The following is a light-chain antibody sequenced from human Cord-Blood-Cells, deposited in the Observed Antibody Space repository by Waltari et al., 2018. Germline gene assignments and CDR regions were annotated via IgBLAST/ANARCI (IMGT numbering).Light chain of an antibody. CDR3: NSRDSSGNHVV. J-gene: IGLJ2*01. Sequence: SSELTQDPAVSVALGQTVRITCQGDRLRSYYASWYQQKPGQAPVLVIHGKHNRPAGIPDRFSGSSSGNTASLTITGAQAEDEADYYCNSRDSSGNHVVFGGGTKLTVL. CDR1: RLRSYY. V-gene: IGLV3-19*01. CDR2: GKH.